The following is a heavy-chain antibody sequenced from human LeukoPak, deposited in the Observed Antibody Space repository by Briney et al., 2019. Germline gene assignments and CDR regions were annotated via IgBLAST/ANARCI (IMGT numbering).Heavy chain of an antibody. D-gene: IGHD3-16*01. V-gene: IGHV3-53*01. CDR1: GFTFSNSY. J-gene: IGHJ4*02. CDR2: IYPSGNI. CDR3: ARDRGSYSDY. Sequence: GGSLRLACAASGFTFSNSYMSWVRQAPGKGLEWVSLIYPSGNIYYADSVKGRFTISRDNAKNTLYLQMNSLRAEDTAVYYCARDRGSYSDYWGQGTLVTVSS.